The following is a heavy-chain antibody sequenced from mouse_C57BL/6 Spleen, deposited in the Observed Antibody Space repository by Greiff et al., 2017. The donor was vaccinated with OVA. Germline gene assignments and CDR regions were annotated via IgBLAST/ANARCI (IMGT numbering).Heavy chain of an antibody. Sequence: EVKLMESGPGLVKPSQSLSLTCSVTGYSITSGYYWNWIRQFPGNKLEWMGYISYDGSNNYNPSLKNRISITRDTSKNQFFLKLNSVTTEDTATYYCAKVVATDYAMDYWGQGTSVTVSS. D-gene: IGHD1-1*01. V-gene: IGHV3-6*01. CDR1: GYSITSGYY. J-gene: IGHJ4*01. CDR2: ISYDGSN. CDR3: AKVVATDYAMDY.